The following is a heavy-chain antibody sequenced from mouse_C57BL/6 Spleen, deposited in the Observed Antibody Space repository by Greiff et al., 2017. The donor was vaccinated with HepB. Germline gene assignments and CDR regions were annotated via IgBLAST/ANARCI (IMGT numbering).Heavy chain of an antibody. CDR3: ARGIGHLLRSYFDY. Sequence: EVQLQQSGPELVKPGASVKISCKASGYTFTDYYMNWVKQSHGKSLEWIGDINPNNGGTSYNQKFKGKATLTVDKSSSTAYMELRSLTSEDSAVYYCARGIGHLLRSYFDYWGQGTTLTVSS. V-gene: IGHV1-26*01. CDR2: INPNNGGT. D-gene: IGHD1-1*01. CDR1: GYTFTDYY. J-gene: IGHJ2*01.